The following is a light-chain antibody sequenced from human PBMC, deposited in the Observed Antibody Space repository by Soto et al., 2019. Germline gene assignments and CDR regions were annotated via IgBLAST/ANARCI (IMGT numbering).Light chain of an antibody. CDR1: SNDVGGYNY. CDR2: EVS. V-gene: IGLV2-14*01. CDR3: NSYSRGTTLRV. J-gene: IGLJ1*01. Sequence: QSALTQPASVSGSPGQSITISCAGTSNDVGGYNYVSWYQQHPGKAPKLLIYEVSHRPSGVSHRFSGSKSGDTASLTIAGLQAEDEADYSCNSYSRGTTLRVFGTGTKLTVL.